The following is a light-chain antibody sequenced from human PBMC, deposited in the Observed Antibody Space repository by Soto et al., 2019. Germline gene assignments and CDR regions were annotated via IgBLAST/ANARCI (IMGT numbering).Light chain of an antibody. Sequence: QSVLTQHASVSGSPGQSITISFTGTSSDVGGYKYVSWYQQHPGKAPKLMIYEVSNRPSGVSSRFSGSKSGNTASLTISGLQAEDEADYYCSSYTSGSTVFVFGTGTKLTVL. CDR2: EVS. V-gene: IGLV2-14*01. CDR1: SSDVGGYKY. CDR3: SSYTSGSTVFV. J-gene: IGLJ1*01.